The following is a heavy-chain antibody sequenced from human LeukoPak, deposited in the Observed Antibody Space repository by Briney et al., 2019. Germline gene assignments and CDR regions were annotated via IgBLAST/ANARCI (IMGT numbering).Heavy chain of an antibody. Sequence: ASVKVSCKISGYTLSELSMHWVRQAPGKGLEWMGGFEPESAEIIHAQKFQGRVTMTEDTSTDTAYLELSSLKSEDTAVYYCARDVAFYGSSWHNWIDPWGQGTLVSVSS. J-gene: IGHJ5*02. CDR3: ARDVAFYGSSWHNWIDP. CDR1: GYTLSELS. D-gene: IGHD6-13*01. V-gene: IGHV1-24*01. CDR2: FEPESAEI.